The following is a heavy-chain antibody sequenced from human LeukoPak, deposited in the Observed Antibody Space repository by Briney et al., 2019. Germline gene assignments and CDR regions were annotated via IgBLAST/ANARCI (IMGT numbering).Heavy chain of an antibody. CDR3: AAHREVSGFDP. D-gene: IGHD1-26*01. CDR2: IYHSGST. V-gene: IGHV4-30-2*01. Sequence: PSQTLSLTCAVSGGSISSGGYSWRWIRQPPGKGLEWIGYIYHSGSTHYNPSLKSRVTISVDRSKNQFSLKLSSVTAADTAVYYCAAHREVSGFDPWGQGTLVTVSS. J-gene: IGHJ5*02. CDR1: GGSISSGGYS.